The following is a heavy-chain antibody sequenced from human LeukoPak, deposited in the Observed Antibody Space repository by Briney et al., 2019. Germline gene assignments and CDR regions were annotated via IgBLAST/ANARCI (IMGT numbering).Heavy chain of an antibody. CDR1: GGSISSHY. D-gene: IGHD1-26*01. CDR3: ARADALGSKRWFDP. V-gene: IGHV4-59*11. CDR2: ISYSGST. Sequence: PSETLSLTCTVSGGSISSHYWSWIRQPPGKGLEWVGYISYSGSTNYNPSLKSRVTISIDTSRTQFSVKLTSVTAADTALYYCARADALGSKRWFDPWGQGILVIVSS. J-gene: IGHJ5*02.